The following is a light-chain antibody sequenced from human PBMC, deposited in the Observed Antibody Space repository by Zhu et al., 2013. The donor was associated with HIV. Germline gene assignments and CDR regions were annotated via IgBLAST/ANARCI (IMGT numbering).Light chain of an antibody. CDR1: QSVLYSSNNKNY. CDR3: QQYYSIPFT. Sequence: DIVMTQSPDSLAVSLGERATINCKSSQSVLYSSNNKNYLAWYQHRPGQPPKLLFYWASTRESGVPDRFSVSGSRTDFTLTITSLQAEDVAVYYCQQYYSIPFTFGPGTTLEIK. CDR2: WAS. J-gene: IGKJ3*01. V-gene: IGKV4-1*01.